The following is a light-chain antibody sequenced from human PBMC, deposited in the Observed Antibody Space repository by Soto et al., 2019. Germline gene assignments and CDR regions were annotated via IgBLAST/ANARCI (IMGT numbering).Light chain of an antibody. CDR2: EDN. CDR1: SGSIASNY. CDR3: QSYDSSNVV. J-gene: IGLJ2*01. Sequence: NFMLTHPHSVSESPGKTVTISCTRSSGSIASNYVQWYQQRPGSSPTTVIYEDNQRPSGVPDRFSGSIDSSSNSASLTISGLKTEDEADYCCQSYDSSNVVFGGGTKLTVL. V-gene: IGLV6-57*01.